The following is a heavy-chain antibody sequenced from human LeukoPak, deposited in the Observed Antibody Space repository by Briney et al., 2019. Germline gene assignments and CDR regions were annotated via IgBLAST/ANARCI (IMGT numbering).Heavy chain of an antibody. CDR2: IYYSGST. D-gene: IGHD2/OR15-2a*01. CDR3: ARASTFSEDEYYFDY. Sequence: PSETLSLTCTVSGGSISSYYWSWIRQPPGKGLEWIGYIYYSGSTNYNPSLKSRVTISVDTSKNQFSLKLSSVTAADTAVYYCARASTFSEDEYYFDYWGQGTLVTVSS. V-gene: IGHV4-59*01. J-gene: IGHJ4*02. CDR1: GGSISSYY.